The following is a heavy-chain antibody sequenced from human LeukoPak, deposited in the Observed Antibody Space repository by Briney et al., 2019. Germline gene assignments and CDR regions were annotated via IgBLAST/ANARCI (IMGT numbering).Heavy chain of an antibody. CDR1: GGSISSLL. CDR3: ARSYSRSLSHSY. V-gene: IGHV4-59*08. Sequence: SETLSLTCTVSGGSISSLLWSWIRQPPGKALEWIGYIYYSGSTNYNPSLKSRVTISVDTSKNQFSLRVASVTAADTAVYYCARSYSRSLSHSYWGQGTLVTVSS. CDR2: IYYSGST. J-gene: IGHJ4*02. D-gene: IGHD6-13*01.